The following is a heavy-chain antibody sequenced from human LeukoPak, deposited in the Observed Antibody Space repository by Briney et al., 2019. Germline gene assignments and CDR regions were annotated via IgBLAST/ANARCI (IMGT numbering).Heavy chain of an antibody. CDR1: GFTFSSYG. J-gene: IGHJ4*02. V-gene: IGHV3-30*18. CDR3: AKDGGWLVTYIDY. CDR2: ISYDGSNK. D-gene: IGHD6-19*01. Sequence: GGSLRLSCAASGFTFSSYGMHWDRQAPGKGLEWVAVISYDGSNKYYADSVKGRFTISRDNSKNTLYLQMNSLRAEDTAVYYCAKDGGWLVTYIDYWGQGTLVTVSS.